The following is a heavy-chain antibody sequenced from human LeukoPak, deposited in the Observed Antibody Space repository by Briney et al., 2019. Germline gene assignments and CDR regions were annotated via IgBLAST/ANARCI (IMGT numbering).Heavy chain of an antibody. D-gene: IGHD3-10*01. CDR3: ARDLGRFGELSPYFDY. CDR1: GGTFSSYA. J-gene: IGHJ4*02. Sequence: ASVKVSCKASGGTFSSYAISWVRQAPGQGLEWMGGIIPIFGTANYAQKFQGRVTITTDESTSTAYMELSSLRSEDTAVYYCARDLGRFGELSPYFDYWGQGTLVTASS. CDR2: IIPIFGTA. V-gene: IGHV1-69*05.